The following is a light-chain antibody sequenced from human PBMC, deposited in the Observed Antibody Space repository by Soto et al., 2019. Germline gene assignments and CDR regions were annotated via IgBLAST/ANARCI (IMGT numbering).Light chain of an antibody. CDR1: QSVSSY. V-gene: IGKV3-11*01. CDR2: DAS. J-gene: IGKJ4*01. Sequence: EIVLTQSPGTLSLSPGERATLSCRASQSVSSYLAWYQQKPGQAPRLLIYDASNRATGIPARFSGSVSGTDFTLTISSLEPEDFAVYYCQQRSNWPPSLTFGGGTKVEIK. CDR3: QQRSNWPPSLT.